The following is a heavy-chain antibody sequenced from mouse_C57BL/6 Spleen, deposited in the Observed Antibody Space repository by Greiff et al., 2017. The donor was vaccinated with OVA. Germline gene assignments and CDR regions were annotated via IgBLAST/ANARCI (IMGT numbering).Heavy chain of an antibody. Sequence: QVQLQQPGAELVKPGASVKLSCKASGYTFTSYWMQWVKQRPGQGLEWIGEIDPSDSYTTYNQQFKGKATLTVDTSSSTAYMQLSSLTSEDSAVYYCARKGKEDYYDYFDYWGQGTTLTASS. CDR3: ARKGKEDYYDYFDY. V-gene: IGHV1-50*01. J-gene: IGHJ2*01. CDR1: GYTFTSYW. CDR2: IDPSDSYT. D-gene: IGHD1-1*01.